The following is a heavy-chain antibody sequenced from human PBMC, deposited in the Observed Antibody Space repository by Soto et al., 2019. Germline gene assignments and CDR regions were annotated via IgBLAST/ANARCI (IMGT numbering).Heavy chain of an antibody. CDR1: GGSLSGYY. CDR2: INDRGSI. D-gene: IGHD3-9*01. CDR3: ARESHDILTGPPWVWYFDL. J-gene: IGHJ2*01. Sequence: QVQLQQWGAGPLRPLETLSLTCGVSGGSLSGYYWAWIRQSPGKGLEWIGEINDRGSINYNPSLKSRVSISVDTSKNNYSLNLRSVTAADTAVYYCARESHDILTGPPWVWYFDLWGRGTLVTVSS. V-gene: IGHV4-34*01.